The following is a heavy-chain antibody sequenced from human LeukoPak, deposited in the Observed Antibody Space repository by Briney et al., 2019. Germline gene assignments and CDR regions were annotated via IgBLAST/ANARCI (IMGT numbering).Heavy chain of an antibody. CDR2: IIPIFGTA. CDR3: ARRISYGSGYFSFSAYDY. Sequence: GASVKVSCKASGGTFSSYAISWVRQAPGQGLEWMGGIIPIFGTANYAQKFQGRVTITADESTSTAYMELSSLRSEDTAGYYCARRISYGSGYFSFSAYDYWGQGTLVTVSS. CDR1: GGTFSSYA. J-gene: IGHJ4*02. V-gene: IGHV1-69*13. D-gene: IGHD3-22*01.